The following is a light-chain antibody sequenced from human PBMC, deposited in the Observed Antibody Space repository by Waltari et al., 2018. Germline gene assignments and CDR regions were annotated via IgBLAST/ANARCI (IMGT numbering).Light chain of an antibody. Sequence: QSVLTQPPSVSGAPGQRVTISCSGSGSNIGAGYDVHWYRQLPGKAPTLLIYGADTLPPVVCDRFSGSQFATSASLAIAGLQADDEADYYCQSYDTTLSVVFGGGTKLTVL. CDR2: GAD. V-gene: IGLV1-40*01. CDR1: GSNIGAGYD. J-gene: IGLJ2*01. CDR3: QSYDTTLSVV.